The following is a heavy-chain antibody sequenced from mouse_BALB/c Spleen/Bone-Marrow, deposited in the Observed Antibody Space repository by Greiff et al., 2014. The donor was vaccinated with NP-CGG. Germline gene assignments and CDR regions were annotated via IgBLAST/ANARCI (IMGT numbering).Heavy chain of an antibody. Sequence: VQLQQSGPGLVQPSQSLSITCTVSGFSLTTYGVHWVRQSPGKGLEWLGVIWSGGNTDYNAAFTSRLSISKDNSKSQVFFKMNSLQANDTAIYYCARNSRIYYDYEGYAMDYWGQGTSVTVSS. D-gene: IGHD2-4*01. J-gene: IGHJ4*01. CDR1: GFSLTTYG. V-gene: IGHV2-2*02. CDR2: IWSGGNT. CDR3: ARNSRIYYDYEGYAMDY.